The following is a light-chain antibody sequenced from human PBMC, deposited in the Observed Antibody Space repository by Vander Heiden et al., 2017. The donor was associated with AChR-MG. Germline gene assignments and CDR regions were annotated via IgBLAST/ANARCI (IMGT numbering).Light chain of an antibody. CDR2: GAS. V-gene: IGKV3-15*01. CDR3: QQYNNWVVT. J-gene: IGKJ3*01. Sequence: EIVMTQSPATLSVSPGERATLSCRGSQSVSSNLAWYQQKPGQAPRLLIYGASTRATGIPARFSGSGSGTEFTLTISSLQSEDFAVYYCQQYNNWVVTYGPGTKVDIK. CDR1: QSVSSN.